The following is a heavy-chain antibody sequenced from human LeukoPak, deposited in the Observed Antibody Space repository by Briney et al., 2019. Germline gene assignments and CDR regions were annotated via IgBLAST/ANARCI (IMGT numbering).Heavy chain of an antibody. CDR3: ARQVGSHSPAY. Sequence: SETLSLTCTVSGGSISSNNWWNWLRQPPGKGLEWIGEIYHSGSANYNASLKSRVTISVDKSKNQFSLRLTSVTAADTAVYYFARQVGSHSPAYWGQGTLVTVSS. V-gene: IGHV4-4*02. D-gene: IGHD1-26*01. CDR2: IYHSGSA. CDR1: GGSISSNNW. J-gene: IGHJ4*02.